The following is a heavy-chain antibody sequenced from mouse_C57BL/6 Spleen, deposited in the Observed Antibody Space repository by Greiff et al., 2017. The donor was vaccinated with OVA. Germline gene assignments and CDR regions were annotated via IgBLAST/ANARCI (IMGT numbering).Heavy chain of an antibody. CDR3: ARNAYYSNRYYYAMDY. J-gene: IGHJ4*01. CDR2: ISYDGSN. D-gene: IGHD2-5*01. CDR1: GYSITSGYY. Sequence: ESGPGLVKPSQSLSLTCSVTGYSITSGYYWNWIRQFPGNKLEWMGYISYDGSNNYNPSFKNRTSITRDTAENQFFLKLNSVTTEDTATYYCARNAYYSNRYYYAMDYWGQGTSVTVSS. V-gene: IGHV3-6*01.